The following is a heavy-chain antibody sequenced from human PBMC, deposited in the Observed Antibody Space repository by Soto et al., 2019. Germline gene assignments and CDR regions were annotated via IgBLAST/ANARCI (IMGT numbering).Heavy chain of an antibody. Sequence: QVQLVQSGAEVKKPGASVKVSCKASGYTFTSYGISWVRQAPGQGLEWMGWISAYNGNTNYAQKLQGRVTMTTDTSTSTAYLELRSLRSDDTDVDYCATDPRGDVILTGYHRTFDYWGQGTLVTVSS. D-gene: IGHD3-9*01. V-gene: IGHV1-18*04. CDR2: ISAYNGNT. CDR1: GYTFTSYG. J-gene: IGHJ4*02. CDR3: ATDPRGDVILTGYHRTFDY.